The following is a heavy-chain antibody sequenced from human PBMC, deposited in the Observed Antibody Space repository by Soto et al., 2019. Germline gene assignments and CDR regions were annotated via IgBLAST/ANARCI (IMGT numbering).Heavy chain of an antibody. J-gene: IGHJ6*02. CDR2: IGAYNGHT. D-gene: IGHD3-22*01. CDR1: GYTFTNSG. V-gene: IGHV1-18*01. CDR3: ARADYYDSSGYLPVRYYFGMDV. Sequence: ASVKVSCKASGYTFTNSGISWVRQAPGQGLEWMGWIGAYNGHTKYAQKLQGRVTMTTDTSTSTAYMELRSLKSDDTAVYYCARADYYDSSGYLPVRYYFGMDVWGQGTTVTVSS.